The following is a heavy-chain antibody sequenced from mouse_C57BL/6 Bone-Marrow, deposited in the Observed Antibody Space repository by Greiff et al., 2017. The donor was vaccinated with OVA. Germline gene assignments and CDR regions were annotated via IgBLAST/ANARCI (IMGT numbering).Heavy chain of an antibody. CDR3: AHYDYDEAYYFDY. V-gene: IGHV1-59*01. D-gene: IGHD2-4*01. CDR2: IDPSDSYT. CDR1: GYTFTSYW. Sequence: QVQLKQPGAELVRPGTSVKLSCKASGYTFTSYWMHWVKQRPGQGLEWIGVIDPSDSYTNYNQKFKGKATLTVDTSSSTAYMQLSSLTSEDSAVYYCAHYDYDEAYYFDYWGQGTTLTVSS. J-gene: IGHJ2*01.